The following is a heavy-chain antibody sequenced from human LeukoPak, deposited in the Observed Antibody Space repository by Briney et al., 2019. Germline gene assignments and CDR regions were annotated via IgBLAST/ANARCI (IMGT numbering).Heavy chain of an antibody. Sequence: ASVKVSCKASGYTFTSYGISWVRQAPGQGLEWMGWTSAYNGNTNYARKLQGRVTMTTDTSTSTAYMELRSLRSDDTAVYYCARDPALGYTSGWYNWFDPWGQGTLVTVSS. V-gene: IGHV1-18*01. CDR3: ARDPALGYTSGWYNWFDP. CDR1: GYTFTSYG. D-gene: IGHD6-19*01. J-gene: IGHJ5*02. CDR2: TSAYNGNT.